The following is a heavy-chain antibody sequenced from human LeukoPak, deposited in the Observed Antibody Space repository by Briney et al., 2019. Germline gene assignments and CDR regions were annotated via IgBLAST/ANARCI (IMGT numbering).Heavy chain of an antibody. V-gene: IGHV3-30*18. Sequence: GTSLRLSCAASGFTFSSGMHWVRQAPGKGLEWVAVISYDGNHKYYGDSVKGRFTISRDNSRNTLYLQMDSLKTEDTAVYYCAKGELHFNTCSFDYWGQGTLVTVSS. CDR3: AKGELHFNTCSFDY. J-gene: IGHJ4*02. CDR1: GFTFSSG. CDR2: ISYDGNHK. D-gene: IGHD1-26*01.